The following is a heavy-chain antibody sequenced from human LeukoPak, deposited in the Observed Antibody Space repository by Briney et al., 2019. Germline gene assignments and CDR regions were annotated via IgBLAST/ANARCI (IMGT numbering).Heavy chain of an antibody. CDR1: GGSISSGGYS. Sequence: SETLSLTCAVSGGSISSGGYSWSWIRQPPGKGLEWIGYIYHSGSTNYNPSLKSRVTISVDTSKNQFSLKLSPVTAADTAVYYCAVTVPFDYWGQGTLVTVSS. CDR3: AVTVPFDY. J-gene: IGHJ4*02. CDR2: IYHSGST. D-gene: IGHD4-17*01. V-gene: IGHV4-30-2*01.